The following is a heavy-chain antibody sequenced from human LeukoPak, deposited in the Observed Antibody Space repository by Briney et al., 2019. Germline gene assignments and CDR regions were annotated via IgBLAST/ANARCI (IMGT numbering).Heavy chain of an antibody. J-gene: IGHJ4*02. CDR1: GFTFGDYA. Sequence: GGSLRLSCTASGFTFGDYAMSWVRQAPGKGREWVGFIRSKAYGGTTEYAASVKGRFTISRDDSKSIAYLQMNSLKTEDTAVYYCTRDLGAGIGDYWGQGTLVTVSS. D-gene: IGHD6-13*01. V-gene: IGHV3-49*04. CDR3: TRDLGAGIGDY. CDR2: IRSKAYGGTT.